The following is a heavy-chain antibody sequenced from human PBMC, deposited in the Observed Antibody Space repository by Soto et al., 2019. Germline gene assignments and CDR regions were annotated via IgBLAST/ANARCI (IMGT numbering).Heavy chain of an antibody. CDR3: ARPSGYYPYYFDD. Sequence: ASVKVSCKTSGYIFTNYYIHWVRQAPGQGLEWMGWINPNSGATNYAKKFQDWVTMTRDTSISTAYMEVNRLRSDDTAIYYCARPSGYYPYYFDDWGQGSLVTVS. D-gene: IGHD3-22*01. CDR1: GYIFTNYY. CDR2: INPNSGAT. J-gene: IGHJ4*02. V-gene: IGHV1-2*04.